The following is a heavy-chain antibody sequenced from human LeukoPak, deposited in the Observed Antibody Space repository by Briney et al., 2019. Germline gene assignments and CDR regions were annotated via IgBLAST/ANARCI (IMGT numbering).Heavy chain of an antibody. CDR2: ISAYNGNT. CDR3: ARDRAAAGTFGQIDY. Sequence: GASVKVSCKASGYTFTSYGISWVRQAPGQGLEWMGWISAYNGNTNYAQKLQGRVTMTTDTSTSTAYMELRSLRSDDTAVYYCARDRAAAGTFGQIDYWGQGTLVTVSS. V-gene: IGHV1-18*01. J-gene: IGHJ4*02. D-gene: IGHD6-13*01. CDR1: GYTFTSYG.